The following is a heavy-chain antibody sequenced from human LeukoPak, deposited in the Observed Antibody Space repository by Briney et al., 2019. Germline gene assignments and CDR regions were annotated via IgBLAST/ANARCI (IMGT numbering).Heavy chain of an antibody. CDR3: ARHYYASGSYYNDY. D-gene: IGHD3-10*01. V-gene: IGHV5-51*01. CDR1: GYSFSGYW. Sequence: KRGESLKISCKGSGYSFSGYWIGWVRQMPGKGLEWMGIIYPGDSDTRYSPSFQGQVTISADKSISTAYLQWSSLKASDTAMYYCARHYYASGSYYNDYWGQGTLVTVSS. J-gene: IGHJ4*02. CDR2: IYPGDSDT.